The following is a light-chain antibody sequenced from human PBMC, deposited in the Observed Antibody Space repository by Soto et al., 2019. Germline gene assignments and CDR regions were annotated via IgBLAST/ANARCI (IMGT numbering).Light chain of an antibody. CDR2: GAS. CDR1: QSVSSN. CDR3: QQYNNSPRT. J-gene: IGKJ1*01. Sequence: EIVMTQSPATLSVSPGVRATLSCRASQSVSSNLAWYQQKRGQAPRLLIYGASTRATGIPARFSGSGSGTEFTLTISSLQSEDFAVYYGQQYNNSPRTFGQGTKVHIK. V-gene: IGKV3-15*01.